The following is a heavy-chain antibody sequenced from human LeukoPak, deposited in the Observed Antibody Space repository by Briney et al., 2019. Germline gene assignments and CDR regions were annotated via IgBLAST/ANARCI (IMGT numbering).Heavy chain of an antibody. J-gene: IGHJ4*02. Sequence: GGSLRLSCAASGFTLSSYAMSWVRQAPGKGLEWVSAISGSGGSTYYADSVKGRFTISRDNSKNTLYLQMNSLRAEDTAVYYCAKQGTMVRGVIDYWGQGTLVTVSS. CDR2: ISGSGGST. CDR1: GFTLSSYA. V-gene: IGHV3-23*01. CDR3: AKQGTMVRGVIDY. D-gene: IGHD3-10*01.